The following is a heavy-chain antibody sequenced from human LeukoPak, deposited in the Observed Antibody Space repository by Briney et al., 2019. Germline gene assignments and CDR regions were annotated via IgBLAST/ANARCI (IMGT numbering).Heavy chain of an antibody. V-gene: IGHV4-59*08. CDR2: IYYSGRT. J-gene: IGHJ6*02. CDR1: GDSISGYY. CDR3: ARALQDYYYGMDV. D-gene: IGHD5-24*01. Sequence: PSETLSLTCTVSGDSISGYYWSWIRQPPGKVLEWIGYIYYSGRTNYNPSLKSRVTISEDTSKNHFSLRLRSVTAADTAVYYCARALQDYYYGMDVWGQGTTVTVSS.